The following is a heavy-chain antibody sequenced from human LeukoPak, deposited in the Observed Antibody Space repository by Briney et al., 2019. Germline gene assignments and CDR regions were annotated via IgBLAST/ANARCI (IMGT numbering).Heavy chain of an antibody. V-gene: IGHV5-10-1*01. Sequence: GESLRLSCKGSGYSFTSYWISWVRQMPGKGLEWMGRIDPSDSYTNYTPSFQGQVTISADKAISTAYLQWSSLKASETAMYYCARQSSSSWYALDYWGQGTMVTVCS. CDR1: GYSFTSYW. CDR3: ARQSSSSWYALDY. D-gene: IGHD6-13*01. J-gene: IGHJ4*02. CDR2: IDPSDSYT.